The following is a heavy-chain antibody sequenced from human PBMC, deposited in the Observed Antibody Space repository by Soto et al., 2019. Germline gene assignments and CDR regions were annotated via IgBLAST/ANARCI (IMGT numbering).Heavy chain of an antibody. Sequence: QVQLVQSGAKVKEPGSSVKVSCKASGGTFANFIMNWVRQTPGQGLEWMGGIVPMFGTATYAEKFKGRVTMSATESTSTAYMELTSLRSEATAVYYCARNGTYSSSLSQYSGMDVWGEGTTVTVS. D-gene: IGHD6-6*01. CDR3: ARNGTYSSSLSQYSGMDV. CDR2: IVPMFGTA. J-gene: IGHJ6*02. V-gene: IGHV1-69*01. CDR1: GGTFANFI.